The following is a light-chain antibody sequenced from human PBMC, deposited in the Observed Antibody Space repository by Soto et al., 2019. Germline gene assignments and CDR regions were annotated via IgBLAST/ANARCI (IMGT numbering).Light chain of an antibody. CDR3: QQSYSTRYT. V-gene: IGKV1-39*01. J-gene: IGKJ2*01. Sequence: DIQMTQSRASLSASVGDRVIITCRASQSISSYLNWYQQKPGKAPKLLIYAASSLQSGVPSRFSGSGSGTDITLTISSLQPEDFATYYCQQSYSTRYTFGQGTKLEIK. CDR1: QSISSY. CDR2: AAS.